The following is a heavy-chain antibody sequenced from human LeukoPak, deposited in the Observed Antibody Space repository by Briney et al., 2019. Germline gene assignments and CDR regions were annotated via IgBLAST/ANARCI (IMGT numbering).Heavy chain of an antibody. D-gene: IGHD1-26*01. CDR2: ISAYNGNT. V-gene: IGHV1-18*01. CDR1: GYTFTIYG. Sequence: ASVKVSCKASGYTFTIYGISWVRQAPGQGLEWMGWISAYNGNTNYAQKLQGRVTMTTDTSTSTAYMELRSLRSDDTAVYYCARVTALSGSYPYYFDYWGQGTLVTVSS. J-gene: IGHJ4*02. CDR3: ARVTALSGSYPYYFDY.